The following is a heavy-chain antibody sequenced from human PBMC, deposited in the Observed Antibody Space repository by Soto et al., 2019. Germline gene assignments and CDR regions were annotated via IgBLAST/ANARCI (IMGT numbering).Heavy chain of an antibody. CDR2: IIPIFGTA. CDR3: AAGSSVTIVRGVIPDWFDP. J-gene: IGHJ5*02. CDR1: GGTFSSYA. D-gene: IGHD3-10*01. V-gene: IGHV1-69*12. Sequence: QVQLVQSGAEVKKPGSSVKVSCKASGGTFSSYAISWVRQAPGQGLEWMGGIIPIFGTANYAQKFQGRVTITADESTSTAYMELSSLRSEDTAVYYCAAGSSVTIVRGVIPDWFDPWGQGNLFTVSS.